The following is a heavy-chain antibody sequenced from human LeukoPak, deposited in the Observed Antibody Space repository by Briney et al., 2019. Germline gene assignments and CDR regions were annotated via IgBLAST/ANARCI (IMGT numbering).Heavy chain of an antibody. V-gene: IGHV3-33*05. CDR2: ISYDGSNE. CDR3: ARDVYGMDV. CDR1: GFTLSNFG. J-gene: IGHJ6*02. Sequence: GGSLRLSCAASGFTLSNFGMHWVRQAPGKGLEWVTFISYDGSNEYYVDSVKGRFTISRDNSKNTLYLQMNSLGAEDTAVYYCARDVYGMDVWGQGTTVTVSS.